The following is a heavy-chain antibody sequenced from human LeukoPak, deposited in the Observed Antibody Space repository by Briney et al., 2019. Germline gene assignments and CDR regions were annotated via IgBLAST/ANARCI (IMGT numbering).Heavy chain of an antibody. J-gene: IGHJ3*02. CDR1: GYTFTSYY. D-gene: IGHD2-2*01. V-gene: IGHV1-46*01. CDR3: ARVDCSSTSCWDAFDI. CDR2: INPSGGST. Sequence: ASVKVSCKASGYTFTSYYMHWVRQAPGQGLEWMGIINPSGGSTSYAQKFQGRVTMTRGTSTSTVYMELSSLRSEDTAVYYCARVDCSSTSCWDAFDIWGQGTMVTVSS.